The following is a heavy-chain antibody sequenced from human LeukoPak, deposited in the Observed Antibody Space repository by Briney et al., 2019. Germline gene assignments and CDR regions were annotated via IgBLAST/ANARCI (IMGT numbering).Heavy chain of an antibody. CDR1: GGTFSSYA. D-gene: IGHD1-20*01. Sequence: GASVKVSCKASGGTFSSYAISWVRQAPGQGLEWMGRIIPIFGIANYAQKFQGRVTITADKSTSTAYMELSSLRSGDTAVYYCARDPNNWNPNWFDPWGQGTLVTVSS. V-gene: IGHV1-69*04. CDR2: IIPIFGIA. J-gene: IGHJ5*02. CDR3: ARDPNNWNPNWFDP.